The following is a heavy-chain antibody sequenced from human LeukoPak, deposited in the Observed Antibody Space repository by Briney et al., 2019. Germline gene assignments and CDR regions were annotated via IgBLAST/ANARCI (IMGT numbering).Heavy chain of an antibody. CDR2: INAGNGDL. Sequence: ASVKVSCKASGYTFTNYAMQWVRQAPGQRLEWLGWINAGNGDLRYSQNFQGRVTITRDTSATTAYMGLGSLTSEDTAVYYCARGRWTSTVTTYYLDYWGQGTLVTVSS. J-gene: IGHJ4*02. V-gene: IGHV1-3*01. D-gene: IGHD4-17*01. CDR1: GYTFTNYA. CDR3: ARGRWTSTVTTYYLDY.